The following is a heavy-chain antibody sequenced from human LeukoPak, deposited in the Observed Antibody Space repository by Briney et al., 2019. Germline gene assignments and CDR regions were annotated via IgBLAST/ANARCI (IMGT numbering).Heavy chain of an antibody. V-gene: IGHV1-69*13. J-gene: IGHJ4*02. D-gene: IGHD3-22*01. CDR1: GGTFSSYA. CDR3: ARVAHPSSADGSVRVVGDY. Sequence: ASVTVSCKASGGTFSSYAISWVRQAPGQGLEWMGGIIPIFGTANYAQKFQGRVTITADESTSTAYMELSSLRSEDTAVYYCARVAHPSSADGSVRVVGDYWGQGTLVTVSS. CDR2: IIPIFGTA.